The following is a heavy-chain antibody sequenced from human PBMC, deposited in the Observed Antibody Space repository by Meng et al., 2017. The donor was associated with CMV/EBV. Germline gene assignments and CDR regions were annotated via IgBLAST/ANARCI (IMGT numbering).Heavy chain of an antibody. CDR3: AKVGDYGD. J-gene: IGHJ4*02. V-gene: IGHV3-30*02. CDR2: IRNDGNNK. D-gene: IGHD4-17*01. Sequence: GESLKISCVASGFTFSSYGMHWVRQTPGKGLEWVAYIRNDGNNKYYRDSVKGRFSISRDNSKNTLYLQMNSLRAEGTAVYYCAKVGDYGDWGQGTLVTVSS. CDR1: GFTFSSYG.